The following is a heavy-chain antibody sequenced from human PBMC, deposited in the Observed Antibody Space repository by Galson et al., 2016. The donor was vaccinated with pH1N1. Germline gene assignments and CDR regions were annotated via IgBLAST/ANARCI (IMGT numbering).Heavy chain of an antibody. Sequence: SLRLSCAASGFTFSTYWMTWVRQAPGKGLEWVANIKQDGSVKYHVDSVKGRFTISRDNAKNSLYLQMNSLRAEDTAVYYCARAIGADDCYWGQGTLVTVTS. J-gene: IGHJ1*01. CDR3: ARAIGADDCY. CDR2: IKQDGSVK. D-gene: IGHD6-13*01. CDR1: GFTFSTYW. V-gene: IGHV3-7*04.